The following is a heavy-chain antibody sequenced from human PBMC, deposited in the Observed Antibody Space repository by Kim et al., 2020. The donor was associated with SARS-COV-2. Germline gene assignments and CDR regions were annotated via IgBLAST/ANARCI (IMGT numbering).Heavy chain of an antibody. Sequence: TYYTPSLKSRVTISVDTSKNQFSLKLSSVTAADTAVYYCASDGRFDAFDIWGQGTMVTVSS. CDR3: ASDGRFDAFDI. V-gene: IGHV4-39*01. CDR2: T. D-gene: IGHD1-26*01. J-gene: IGHJ3*02.